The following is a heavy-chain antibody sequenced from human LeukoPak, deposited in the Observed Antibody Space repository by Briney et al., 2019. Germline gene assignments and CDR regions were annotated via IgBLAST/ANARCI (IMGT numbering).Heavy chain of an antibody. CDR2: INHSGST. Sequence: SETLSLTCTVSGGSISSYYWSWIRQPPGKGLEWIGEINHSGSTNYNPSLKSRVTISVDTSKNQFSLKLSSVTAADTAVYYCARKISFWFYDSSGYYFDYWGQGTLVTVSS. D-gene: IGHD3-22*01. CDR1: GGSISSYY. CDR3: ARKISFWFYDSSGYYFDY. V-gene: IGHV4-34*01. J-gene: IGHJ4*02.